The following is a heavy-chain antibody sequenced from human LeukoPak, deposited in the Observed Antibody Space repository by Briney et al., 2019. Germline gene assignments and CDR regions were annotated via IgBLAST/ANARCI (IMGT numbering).Heavy chain of an antibody. CDR3: ARDAERIGLRWFDP. CDR1: GYIFNNYG. CDR2: MNPNSGNT. Sequence: GASVKVSCKASGYIFNNYGISWVRQATGQGLEWMGWMNPNSGNTGYAQKFQGRVTITRNTSISTAYMELSSLRSEDTAVYYCARDAERIGLRWFDPWGQGTLVTVSS. D-gene: IGHD2-15*01. V-gene: IGHV1-8*03. J-gene: IGHJ5*02.